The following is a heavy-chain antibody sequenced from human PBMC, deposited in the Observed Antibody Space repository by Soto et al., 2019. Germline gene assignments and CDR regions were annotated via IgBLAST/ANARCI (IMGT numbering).Heavy chain of an antibody. J-gene: IGHJ4*02. CDR3: ARGRYGDY. CDR1: GYTFTSYG. CDR2: ISAHNGNT. Sequence: QVHLVQFGAEVKKPGASVKVSCKASGYTFTSYGITWVRQAPGQGLEWMGWISAHNGNTDYAQKLQGRVIVTRDTSTSTDYMELRSLRSDDTAVYYCARGRYGDYWGQGALVTVSS. V-gene: IGHV1-18*01. D-gene: IGHD1-1*01.